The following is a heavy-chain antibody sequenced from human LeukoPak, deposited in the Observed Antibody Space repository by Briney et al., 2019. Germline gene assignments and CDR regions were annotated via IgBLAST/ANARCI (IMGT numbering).Heavy chain of an antibody. CDR3: ARGAGYSSGFDDY. CDR2: IYYSGST. V-gene: IGHV4-59*01. J-gene: IGHJ4*02. CDR1: GGSISSYY. Sequence: SETLSLTCTVSGGSISSYYWSWIRQPPGKGLEWIGYIYYSGSTNYNPSLKSRVTISVDTSKNRFSLKLSSVTAADTAVYYCARGAGYSSGFDDYWGQGTLVTVSS. D-gene: IGHD6-19*01.